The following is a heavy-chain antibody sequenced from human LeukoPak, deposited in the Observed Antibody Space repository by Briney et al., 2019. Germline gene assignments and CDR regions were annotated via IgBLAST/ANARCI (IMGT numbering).Heavy chain of an antibody. CDR2: FDPEDGET. J-gene: IGHJ6*03. CDR3: ATGSPSAYMDV. Sequence: ASVKVSCKASGGTFSSYAISWVRQAPGQGLEWMGGFDPEDGETIYAQKFQGRVTMTEDTSTDTAYMELSSLRSEDTAVYYCATGSPSAYMDVWGKGTTVTVSS. V-gene: IGHV1-24*01. CDR1: GGTFSSYA.